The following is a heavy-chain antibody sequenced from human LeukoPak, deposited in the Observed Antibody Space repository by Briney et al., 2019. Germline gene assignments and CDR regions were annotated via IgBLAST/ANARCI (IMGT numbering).Heavy chain of an antibody. CDR3: ARQFWSGDNFDY. J-gene: IGHJ4*02. V-gene: IGHV4-59*01. CDR1: GGSISTYY. D-gene: IGHD3-3*01. Sequence: SETLSLTCTVSGGSISTYYWNWIGQPPGKGLEWIGYIYYSGATNYNPSLKSRVTISVDTSKNQFSLKLSSVTAADTAVYYCARQFWSGDNFDYWGQGTLVTVSS. CDR2: IYYSGAT.